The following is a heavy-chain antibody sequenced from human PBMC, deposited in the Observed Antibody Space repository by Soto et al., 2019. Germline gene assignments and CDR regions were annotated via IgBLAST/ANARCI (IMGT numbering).Heavy chain of an antibody. D-gene: IGHD3-22*01. V-gene: IGHV3-11*06. Sequence: GGSLRLSCAASGFTFSDYYMSWIRQAPGKGLEWISYISSSGGYTNYADSVRGRFTMSRDSAKNSLLLQMDGLRAEDTAVYYCARAKLVVEGRFDYWGQGTLVTVSS. CDR2: ISSSGGYT. CDR1: GFTFSDYY. CDR3: ARAKLVVEGRFDY. J-gene: IGHJ4*02.